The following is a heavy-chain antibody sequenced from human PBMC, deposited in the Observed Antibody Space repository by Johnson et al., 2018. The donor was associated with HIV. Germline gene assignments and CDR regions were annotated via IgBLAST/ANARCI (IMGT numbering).Heavy chain of an antibody. CDR1: GFTVSSNY. D-gene: IGHD3-3*01. CDR3: AKDRGRGYYDAFDI. CDR2: ISWNSGRI. V-gene: IGHV3-9*01. Sequence: EVQLVESGGGLVQPGGSLRLSCAASGFTVSSNYMSWVRQAPGKGLEWVSGISWNSGRIGYAESVQGLFTISRDNAKNPLYLQMNSLRAEDTALYYCAKDRGRGYYDAFDIWGQGTMVTVSS. J-gene: IGHJ3*02.